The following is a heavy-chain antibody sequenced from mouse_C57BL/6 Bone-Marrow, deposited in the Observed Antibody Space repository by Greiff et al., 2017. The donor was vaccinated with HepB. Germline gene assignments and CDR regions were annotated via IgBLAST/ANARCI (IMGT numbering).Heavy chain of an antibody. V-gene: IGHV5-2*01. J-gene: IGHJ2*01. Sequence: EVKLVESGGGLVQPGESLKLSCESNEYEFPSHDMSWVRKTPEKRLELVAAINSDGGSTYYPDTMERRFIISRDNTKKTLYLQMSSLRSEDTALYDCARRVLYQRRGYFDYWGQGTTLTVSS. CDR1: EYEFPSHD. CDR3: ARRVLYQRRGYFDY. D-gene: IGHD2-12*01. CDR2: INSDGGST.